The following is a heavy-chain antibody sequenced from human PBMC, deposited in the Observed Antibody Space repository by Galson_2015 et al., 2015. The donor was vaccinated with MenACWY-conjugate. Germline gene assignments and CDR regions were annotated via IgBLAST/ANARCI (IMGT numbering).Heavy chain of an antibody. Sequence: SLRLSCAASGFTFSSYGMHWVRQAPGKGLEWVAVIWYDGGNKYYADSVKGRFTISRDNSKNTLYLQMNSLRAEDTAVYYCAREVTYYYGSGSYGAFEIWGQGTMVTVSS. CDR3: AREVTYYYGSGSYGAFEI. CDR2: IWYDGGNK. CDR1: GFTFSSYG. D-gene: IGHD3-10*01. J-gene: IGHJ3*02. V-gene: IGHV3-33*01.